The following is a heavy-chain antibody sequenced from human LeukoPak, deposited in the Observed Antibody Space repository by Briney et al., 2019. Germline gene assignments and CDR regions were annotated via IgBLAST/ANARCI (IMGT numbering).Heavy chain of an antibody. V-gene: IGHV1-69*13. Sequence: ASVKVSCKASGGTFSSYAISWVRQAPGQGLEWMGGIIPIFGTANYAQKFQGRVTITADESTSTAYMELSSLRSEDTAVYYCARDPGSGSYSFDYWGQGTLVTVSS. CDR2: IIPIFGTA. CDR1: GGTFSSYA. J-gene: IGHJ4*02. D-gene: IGHD3-10*01. CDR3: ARDPGSGSYSFDY.